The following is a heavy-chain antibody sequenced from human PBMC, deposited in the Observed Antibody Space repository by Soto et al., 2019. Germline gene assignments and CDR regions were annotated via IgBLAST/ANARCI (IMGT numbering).Heavy chain of an antibody. CDR3: ATIDSGGYYGNALDI. J-gene: IGHJ3*02. D-gene: IGHD3-22*01. CDR1: GYRFTDHY. V-gene: IGHV1-2*02. CDR2: VNPNTGGT. Sequence: XSVKVSYKASGYRFTDHYIHWVRQAPGQGLEWMGWVNPNTGGTNYAQRFHGRVTMTRDTSITTAYMELSSLRSDDTALFYCATIDSGGYYGNALDIWGQGTMVTVSS.